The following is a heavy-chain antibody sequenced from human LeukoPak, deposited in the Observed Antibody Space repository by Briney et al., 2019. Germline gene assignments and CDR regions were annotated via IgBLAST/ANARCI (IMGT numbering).Heavy chain of an antibody. V-gene: IGHV1-69*05. D-gene: IGHD4-17*01. CDR1: GGTFSSYA. J-gene: IGHJ4*02. CDR2: IIPIFGTA. CDR3: ASGGTVTYYSDY. Sequence: ASVKVSCKASGGTFSSYAISWVRQAPGQGLEWMGGIIPIFGTANYAQKFQGRVTITTDESTSTAYMELSSLRSEDTAVYYCASGGTVTYYSDYWGQGTLVTVSS.